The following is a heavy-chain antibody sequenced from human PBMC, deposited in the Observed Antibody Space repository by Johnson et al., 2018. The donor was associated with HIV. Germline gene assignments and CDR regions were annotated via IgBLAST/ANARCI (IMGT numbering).Heavy chain of an antibody. V-gene: IGHV3-NL1*01. CDR1: GFTFSSYA. Sequence: HVQLVESGGGVVQPGRSLRLSCAASGFTFSSYAMHWVRQAPGKGVEWVSGINWNGGSRGYADSVKGRFTISRDNSKNTLYLQMNSLRAEDTALYYCAKGRMGASGSYNVWGQGTMVTVSS. CDR3: AKGRMGASGSYNV. J-gene: IGHJ3*01. CDR2: INWNGGSR. D-gene: IGHD1-26*01.